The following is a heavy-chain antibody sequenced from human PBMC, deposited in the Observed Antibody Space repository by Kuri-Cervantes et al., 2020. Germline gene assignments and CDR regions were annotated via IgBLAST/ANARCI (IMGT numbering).Heavy chain of an antibody. J-gene: IGHJ4*02. D-gene: IGHD5-24*01. CDR3: ARDHRGDGYSDY. CDR2: ISYDGSNK. V-gene: IGHV3-30*03. CDR1: GFTFRSYG. Sequence: GGSLRLSCVASGFTFRSYGMHWVRQAPGKGLEWVAVISYDGSNKYYADSVKGRFTISRDNSKNTLYLQMNSLRAEDTAVYYCARDHRGDGYSDYWGQGTLVTVSS.